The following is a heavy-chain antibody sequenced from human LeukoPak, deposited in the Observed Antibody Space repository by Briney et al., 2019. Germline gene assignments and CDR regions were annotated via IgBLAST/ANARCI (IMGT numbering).Heavy chain of an antibody. CDR1: GGSVSTYY. D-gene: IGHD2-2*01. J-gene: IGHJ5*02. V-gene: IGHV4-59*02. CDR2: IYHSGSI. CDR3: ARTIPAGVYCSRSSCEIIWFDP. Sequence: SETLSLTCTVSGGSVSTYYWSWIRQPPGKALEWIGYIYHSGSINYNPALKIRVTISVYTSKTQSSLKLSSVTAADTAVYYCARTIPAGVYCSRSSCEIIWFDPWGQGTLVTVSS.